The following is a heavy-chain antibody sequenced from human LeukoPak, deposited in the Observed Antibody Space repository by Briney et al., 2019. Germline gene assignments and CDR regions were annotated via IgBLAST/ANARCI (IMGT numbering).Heavy chain of an antibody. CDR1: GGSISTYH. V-gene: IGHV4-59*08. J-gene: IGHJ4*02. CDR2: IYYSGST. Sequence: SETLSLTCTVSGGSISTYHWGWIRQPPGKGLEWTGYIYYSGSTNYNPSLNSRVTISVDTSKNQFSLRLSSVTAADTAIYYCARAVSGRFDYWGQGTLVTVSS. D-gene: IGHD6-19*01. CDR3: ARAVSGRFDY.